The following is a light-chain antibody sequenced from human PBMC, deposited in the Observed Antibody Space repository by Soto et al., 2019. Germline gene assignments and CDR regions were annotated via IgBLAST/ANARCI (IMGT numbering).Light chain of an antibody. CDR2: DAS. Sequence: DIQLTQSPSFLSSSFGDTVTITCRASQSISSWLAWYQQKPGKAPKLLIYDASSLESGVPSRFSGSGSGTECTLTISSLQTDDVATYYCQQYNSYSWTFGQGTKVDIK. CDR3: QQYNSYSWT. CDR1: QSISSW. V-gene: IGKV1-5*01. J-gene: IGKJ1*01.